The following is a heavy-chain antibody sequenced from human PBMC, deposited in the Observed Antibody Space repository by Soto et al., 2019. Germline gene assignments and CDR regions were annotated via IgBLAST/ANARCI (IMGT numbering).Heavy chain of an antibody. V-gene: IGHV3-23*01. J-gene: IGHJ3*02. CDR3: AKDRTMARGIRAFDI. CDR2: ISGSGGMT. CDR1: GFAFGNYP. Sequence: EAQLLQSVGGLVPPGGSLRLSCVASGFAFGNYPMAWVRQTPGKGLQWISTISGSGGMTDYEDSVRGRFTVSIDHSKDTVHLQMTSLRADDTAVYYCAKDRTMARGIRAFDIWGQGTTVTISS. D-gene: IGHD3-10*01.